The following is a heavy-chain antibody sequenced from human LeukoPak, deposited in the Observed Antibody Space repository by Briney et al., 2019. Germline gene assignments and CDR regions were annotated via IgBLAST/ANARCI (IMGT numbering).Heavy chain of an antibody. CDR3: ATARPTMVRGMLDY. Sequence: ASVKVSCKASGYTFTSYGISWVRQAPGQGLEWMGWISAYNGNTNYAQKLQGRVTMTTDTSTSTAYMELRSLRSDDTAVYYCATARPTMVRGMLDYWGQGTLVTVSS. J-gene: IGHJ4*02. D-gene: IGHD3-10*01. CDR1: GYTFTSYG. V-gene: IGHV1-18*01. CDR2: ISAYNGNT.